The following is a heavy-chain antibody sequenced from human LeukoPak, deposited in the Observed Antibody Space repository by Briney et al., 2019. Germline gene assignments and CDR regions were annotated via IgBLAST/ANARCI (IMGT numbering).Heavy chain of an antibody. J-gene: IGHJ4*02. CDR2: ISSTGSN. CDR1: GDSISNNY. V-gene: IGHV4-59*08. Sequence: SETLSLTCTVSGDSISNNYWNWIRQPPGKGLEWIGYISSTGSNDYNPSLKSRVTISVDTSKNQFSLKLSSVTAADTAAYYCARHGCSGGSCYIGSSIFDYWGQGTLVTVSS. D-gene: IGHD2-15*01. CDR3: ARHGCSGGSCYIGSSIFDY.